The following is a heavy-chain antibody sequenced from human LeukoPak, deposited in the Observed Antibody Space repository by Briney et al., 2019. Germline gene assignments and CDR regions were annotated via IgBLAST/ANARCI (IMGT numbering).Heavy chain of an antibody. V-gene: IGHV3-21*01. CDR2: ISSSSSYI. D-gene: IGHD2-8*02. J-gene: IGHJ6*03. CDR3: AGGHTAVVYCTRCTMRCLYYMDV. CDR1: GFTFSSYG. Sequence: GGSLRLSCAASGFTFSSYGMNWVRQAPGKGLEWVSSISSSSSYIYYADSVKGRFTISRDNSKNSVYLQMNSLRAEDTAVYYWAGGHTAVVYCTRCTMRCLYYMDVWGKGTTVTVSS.